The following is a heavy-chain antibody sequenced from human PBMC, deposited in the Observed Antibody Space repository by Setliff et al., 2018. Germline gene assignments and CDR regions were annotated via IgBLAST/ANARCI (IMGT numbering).Heavy chain of an antibody. CDR2: IYIRGGT. V-gene: IGHV4-61*02. Sequence: SETLSLTCTVSGGSITDENSWWAWIRQPAGKRPEWLGLIYIRGGTDYNPSLKSRVTISLDTSKNQFSLNLTSVTAADTAVYYCAVDHVTNIAESGYGYTRIDPWGQGIPVTVSS. CDR3: AVDHVTNIAESGYGYTRIDP. D-gene: IGHD6-19*01. CDR1: GGSITDENSW. J-gene: IGHJ5*02.